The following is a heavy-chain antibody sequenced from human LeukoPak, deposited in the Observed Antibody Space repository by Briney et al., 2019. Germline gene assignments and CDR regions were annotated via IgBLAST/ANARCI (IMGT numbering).Heavy chain of an antibody. D-gene: IGHD3-3*01. J-gene: IGHJ4*02. CDR2: IYVSGRI. Sequence: PPQTLSLTRAVSVVSPSSRSDYWGWIRHPPGRGLGWIGRIYVSGRIYYNPYIKSRVNISVDTSQNPFSLKLSSVPAAETAVYYCAGLQREFTIFGGVISILFDYWGQGTLVTVSS. CDR1: VVSPSSRSDY. V-gene: IGHV4-39*01. CDR3: AGLQREFTIFGGVISILFDY.